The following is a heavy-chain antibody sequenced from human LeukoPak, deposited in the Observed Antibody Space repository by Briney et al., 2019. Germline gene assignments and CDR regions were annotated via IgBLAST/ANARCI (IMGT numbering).Heavy chain of an antibody. CDR1: GFTFSTYW. J-gene: IGHJ4*02. D-gene: IGHD1-1*01. Sequence: PGGSLRLSCAASGFTFSTYWMHWVRQAPGKGLVWVSRINSDGSSTSYADSVKGRFTISRDNAKNTLYLQINTLRVEDTAVDYCARDPSGTSTTSFDYWGPGTLVTVSS. CDR2: INSDGSST. V-gene: IGHV3-74*01. CDR3: ARDPSGTSTTSFDY.